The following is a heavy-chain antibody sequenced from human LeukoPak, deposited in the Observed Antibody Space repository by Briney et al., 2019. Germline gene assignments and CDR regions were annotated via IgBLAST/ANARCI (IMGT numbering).Heavy chain of an antibody. D-gene: IGHD6-25*01. CDR1: GGSFSGYY. Sequence: PSETLSLTCAVYGGSFSGYYWSWIRQPPGKGLEWIGEINHSGSTNYNPSLKSRVTISVDTSKNQFSLKLSSVTAADTAVYYCARGLYSGWTYYFDYWGQGTLVTVSS. V-gene: IGHV4-34*01. CDR2: INHSGST. CDR3: ARGLYSGWTYYFDY. J-gene: IGHJ4*02.